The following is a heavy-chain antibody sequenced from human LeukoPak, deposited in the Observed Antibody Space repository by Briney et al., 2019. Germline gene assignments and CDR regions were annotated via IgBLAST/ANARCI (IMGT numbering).Heavy chain of an antibody. J-gene: IGHJ4*02. Sequence: GGSLRLSCVASGFVFSNAWMNWVRQAPGEGLEWVGHIRSKTDGETTDYGAPVTGRFTISRDNAKKTLYLQMHSLKIEDTGIYYCTTDPPGAWGRWERLRDYWGQGTLVTVSS. D-gene: IGHD1-26*01. V-gene: IGHV3-15*07. CDR2: IRSKTDGETT. CDR3: TTDPPGAWGRWERLRDY. CDR1: GFVFSNAW.